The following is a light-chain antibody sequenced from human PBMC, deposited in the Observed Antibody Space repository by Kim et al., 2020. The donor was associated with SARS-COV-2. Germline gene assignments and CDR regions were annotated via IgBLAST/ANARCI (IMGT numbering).Light chain of an antibody. CDR3: QQGWS. V-gene: IGKV1-39*01. CDR1: QSISSD. J-gene: IGKJ2*01. Sequence: PSTRSASVEDRVTITCRASQSISSDFNWYQQKPGKAPKLLIYGASTLQPGVPSRFSGSGSGTDFTLSISSLQPEDSATYYCQQGWSFGQGTKLEIK. CDR2: GAS.